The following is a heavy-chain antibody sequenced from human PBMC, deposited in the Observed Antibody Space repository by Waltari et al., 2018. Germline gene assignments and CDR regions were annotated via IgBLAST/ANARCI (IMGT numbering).Heavy chain of an antibody. V-gene: IGHV4-34*01. J-gene: IGHJ4*02. CDR2: IKQSGLT. CDR1: GGSFSDSY. CDR3: AGGTASAWELGHS. Sequence: QVQRHQRGAGLLKPSETLSLTCVVYGGSFSDSYWSWLRQPPGKVLEWRGEIKQSGLTNYNPSVKRRATMSLDTAKNQFSLKLSSLTAADTAVYYCAGGTASAWELGHSWGQGTLVTVSS. D-gene: IGHD1-26*01.